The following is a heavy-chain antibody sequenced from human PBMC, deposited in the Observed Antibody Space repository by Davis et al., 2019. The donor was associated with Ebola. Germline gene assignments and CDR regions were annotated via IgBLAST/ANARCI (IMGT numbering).Heavy chain of an antibody. CDR2: ISSSSGTI. J-gene: IGHJ5*02. Sequence: GESLKISCAASGFIFSTYSMNWVRQAPGKGLEWVSYISSSSGTIYYADSVKGRFTISRDNAKNSLYLQMNSLRDDDTAVYYCARGQSGSLSWFDPWGQGSLVTVSS. CDR3: ARGQSGSLSWFDP. D-gene: IGHD1-26*01. CDR1: GFIFSTYS. V-gene: IGHV3-48*02.